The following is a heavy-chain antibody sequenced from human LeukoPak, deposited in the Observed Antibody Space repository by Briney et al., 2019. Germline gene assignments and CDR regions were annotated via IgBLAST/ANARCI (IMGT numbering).Heavy chain of an antibody. Sequence: PSEALSLTCTVSGGSISSYYWSWIRQPAGKGLEWIGRIYTSGSTNYNPSLKSRVTMSVDTSKNQFSLKLSSVTAADTAVYYCAGIAVAGTDAFDIWGQGTLVTVSS. D-gene: IGHD6-19*01. CDR3: AGIAVAGTDAFDI. CDR2: IYTSGST. J-gene: IGHJ3*02. CDR1: GGSISSYY. V-gene: IGHV4-4*07.